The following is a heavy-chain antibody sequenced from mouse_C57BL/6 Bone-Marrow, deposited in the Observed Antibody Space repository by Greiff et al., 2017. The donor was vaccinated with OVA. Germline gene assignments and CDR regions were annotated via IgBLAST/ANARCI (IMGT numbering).Heavy chain of an antibody. Sequence: VQLQESGPGLVQPSQSLSITCTVSGFSLTSYGVHWVRQSPGKGLEWLGVIWSGGSTDYNAAFISRLSISKDNSKSQVFFKMNSLQADDTAIYYCARNSYGNSFAYWGQGTLVTVSA. CDR3: ARNSYGNSFAY. V-gene: IGHV2-2*01. CDR2: IWSGGST. CDR1: GFSLTSYG. J-gene: IGHJ3*01. D-gene: IGHD2-10*02.